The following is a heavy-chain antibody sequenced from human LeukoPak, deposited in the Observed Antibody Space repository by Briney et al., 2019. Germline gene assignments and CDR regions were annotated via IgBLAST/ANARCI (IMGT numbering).Heavy chain of an antibody. D-gene: IGHD1-1*01. CDR2: IGISSGNT. CDR1: GFPFIDYS. Sequence: GGSLRLSRTASGFPFIDYSMNWVRQAPGKGLEWISYIGISSGNTKYADSVKGRFTISAGNAKNSLYLQMNSLRVEDTAVYYCARDHNYAFDNWGQGTLVSVSS. J-gene: IGHJ4*02. V-gene: IGHV3-48*04. CDR3: ARDHNYAFDN.